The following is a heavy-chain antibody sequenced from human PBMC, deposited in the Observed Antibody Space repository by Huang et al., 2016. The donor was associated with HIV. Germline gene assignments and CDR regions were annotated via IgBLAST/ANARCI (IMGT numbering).Heavy chain of an antibody. CDR2: KIPICCTS. CDR1: GDPFRKYA. Sequence: QVQLVQFGVEAKKPGSSVRVSCRASGDPFRKYAISWVRQAPGQGREWMGGKIPICCTSKYAQKLQGRITVSAKESASTVYVELSSQTLQNTAVYYCARGMEDSNWDGTDWLLRHFDSWGQGTLVTVSS. J-gene: IGHJ4*02. V-gene: IGHV1-69*13. CDR3: ARGMEDSNWDGTDWLLRHFDS. D-gene: IGHD2-15*01.